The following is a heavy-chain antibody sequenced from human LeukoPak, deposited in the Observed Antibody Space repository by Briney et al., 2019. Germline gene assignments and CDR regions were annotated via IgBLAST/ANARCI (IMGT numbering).Heavy chain of an antibody. CDR2: ITDAVGST. J-gene: IGHJ4*02. D-gene: IGHD5-12*01. CDR3: AKEIFSGLLYIDY. CDR1: GFTFSSYS. Sequence: GGSLRLSCAASGFTFSSYSMNWVRQAPGKGLEWVSAITDAVGSTHYADSVKGRFTISSDNSKNTVYLQMNSLRPEDMAVYYCAKEIFSGLLYIDYWGQGTLVTVSS. V-gene: IGHV3-23*01.